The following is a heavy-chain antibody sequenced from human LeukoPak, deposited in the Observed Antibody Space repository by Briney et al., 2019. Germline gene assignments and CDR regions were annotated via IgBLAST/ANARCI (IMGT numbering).Heavy chain of an antibody. CDR2: IYYSGST. D-gene: IGHD6-19*01. J-gene: IGHJ4*02. Sequence: SETLSLTCTVSGGSLSSYYWSWIRQPPGKGLEWIGYIYYSGSTNYNPSFKSRVTISVDTSKNQFSLKLSSVTAADTAVYYCARDLGSSGWFSFDYWGQGTLVTVSS. V-gene: IGHV4-59*01. CDR3: ARDLGSSGWFSFDY. CDR1: GGSLSSYY.